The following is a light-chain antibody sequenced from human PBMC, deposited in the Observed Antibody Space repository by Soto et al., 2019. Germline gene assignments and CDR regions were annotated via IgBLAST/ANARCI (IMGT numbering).Light chain of an antibody. CDR3: TQCDYLQIT. J-gene: IGKJ5*01. V-gene: IGKV3-20*01. Sequence: ILLTKSPGTLSLPPGERATLSCRASQSVSNNYLAWDQEKPGQAPRRLIYGASSRATGILDRFSGSGSGTDFTLTISILEAEDGVRYCSTQCDYLQITLGEGT. CDR1: QSVSNNY. CDR2: GAS.